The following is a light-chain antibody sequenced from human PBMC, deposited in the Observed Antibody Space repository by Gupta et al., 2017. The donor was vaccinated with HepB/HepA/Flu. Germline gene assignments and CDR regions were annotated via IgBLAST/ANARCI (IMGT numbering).Light chain of an antibody. V-gene: IGKV3-15*01. Sequence: EIVMTQSPATLSVSPGERATLSCRASQSVSSNLAWYQQKPGQAPRLLIYGASTRATGLPARISGSASATEFSLTISILHSEDFAVYYSQQDNNWPDEFGQGTRLEIK. CDR3: QQDNNWPDE. CDR2: GAS. J-gene: IGKJ5*01. CDR1: QSVSSN.